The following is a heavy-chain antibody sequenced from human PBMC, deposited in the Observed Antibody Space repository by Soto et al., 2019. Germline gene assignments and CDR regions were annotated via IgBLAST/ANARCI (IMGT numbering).Heavy chain of an antibody. CDR1: GFTVSNNY. Sequence: EVQLVESGGGLIQPGGSLRLSCAASGFTVSNNYMSWVRQAPGKGLEWVSLIYSGGTTYYADSVKGRFTISRDNSKNTLYLQMNSLRAEDTAVYYCARDLPGMTSYGMDLWGQGTTVTVSS. CDR2: IYSGGTT. J-gene: IGHJ6*02. V-gene: IGHV3-53*01. CDR3: ARDLPGMTSYGMDL. D-gene: IGHD1-1*01.